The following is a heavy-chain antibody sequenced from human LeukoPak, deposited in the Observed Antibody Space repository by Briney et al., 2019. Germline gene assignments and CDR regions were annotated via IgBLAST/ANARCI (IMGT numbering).Heavy chain of an antibody. V-gene: IGHV3-7*03. CDR1: GFTFTSYW. J-gene: IGHJ4*02. Sequence: GGSLRLSCAASGFTFTSYWMSWVRQAPGKGLEWVASIKQDGSEKYYVDSVKGRFTISRDNAKNSLNLQMNSLRAEDTAVYYCAGHPNYYDSSGYYKGFDCWGQGTLVTVSS. CDR2: IKQDGSEK. CDR3: AGHPNYYDSSGYYKGFDC. D-gene: IGHD3-22*01.